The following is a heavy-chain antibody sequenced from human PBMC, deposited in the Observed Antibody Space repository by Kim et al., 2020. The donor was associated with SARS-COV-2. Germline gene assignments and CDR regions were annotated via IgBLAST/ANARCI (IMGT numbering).Heavy chain of an antibody. J-gene: IGHJ4*02. CDR3: ARGGYGFDY. CDR2: STT. D-gene: IGHD4-17*01. Sequence: STTSHADSVKGRFTSSRDNAKNTLYLQMNSLRAEDTAVYYCARGGYGFDYWGQGTLVTVSS. V-gene: IGHV3-74*01.